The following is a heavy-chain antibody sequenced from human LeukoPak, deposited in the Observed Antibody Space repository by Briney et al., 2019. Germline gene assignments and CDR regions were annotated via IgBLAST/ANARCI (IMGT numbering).Heavy chain of an antibody. CDR2: VKQDGSEK. CDR3: ARGRGSGWNGKYFDY. J-gene: IGHJ4*02. Sequence: GGSLRPSCAASGFTFSSYWMSWVRQAPGKGLEWVANVKQDGSEKYYVDSVKGRFTISRDNAKNSLYLQMNSLRDEDTAVYYCARGRGSGWNGKYFDYWGQGTLVTVSS. CDR1: GFTFSSYW. D-gene: IGHD6-19*01. V-gene: IGHV3-7*04.